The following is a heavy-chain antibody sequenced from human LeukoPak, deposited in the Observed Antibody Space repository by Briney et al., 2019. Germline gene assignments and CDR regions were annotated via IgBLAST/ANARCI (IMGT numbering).Heavy chain of an antibody. V-gene: IGHV3-48*03. J-gene: IGHJ4*01. CDR3: AGDLRVTGVYFDY. CDR2: ISSDGGAI. CDR1: GFTFGTYE. D-gene: IGHD7-27*01. Sequence: PGGSLRLSCAASGFTFGTYEMNWVRQAPGKGLEWVSYISSDGGAINYADSVKGRFTISRDNAKNSLYLQMNSLRVEDTAVYYCAGDLRVTGVYFDYWGHGTLVTVSS.